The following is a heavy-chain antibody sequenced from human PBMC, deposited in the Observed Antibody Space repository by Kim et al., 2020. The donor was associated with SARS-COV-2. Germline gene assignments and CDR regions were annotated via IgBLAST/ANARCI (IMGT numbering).Heavy chain of an antibody. CDR2: IYYSGST. Sequence: SETLSLTCTVSGGSISSSSYYWGWIRQPPGKGLEWIGSIYYSGSTYYNPSLKSRVTISVDTSKNQFSLKLSSVTAADTAVYYCARSDFTMTDAFDIWGQGTMVTVSS. V-gene: IGHV4-39*01. J-gene: IGHJ3*02. D-gene: IGHD3-22*01. CDR3: ARSDFTMTDAFDI. CDR1: GGSISSSSYY.